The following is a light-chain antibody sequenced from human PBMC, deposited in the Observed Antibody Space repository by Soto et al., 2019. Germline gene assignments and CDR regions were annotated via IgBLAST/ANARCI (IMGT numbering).Light chain of an antibody. Sequence: DIQMTQSPSSLSASVGDRVTITCRASQGISNSLAWYQQKPGKVPKLLIYAASTLQSGVPSRFSGSGSGTDFTLTISSLQPEDFATDYCKKYNSAPRTFGPGTNVEIK. V-gene: IGKV1-27*01. CDR2: AAS. CDR3: KKYNSAPRT. J-gene: IGKJ1*01. CDR1: QGISNS.